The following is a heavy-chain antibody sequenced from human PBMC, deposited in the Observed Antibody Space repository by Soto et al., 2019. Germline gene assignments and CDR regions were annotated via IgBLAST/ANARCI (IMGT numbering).Heavy chain of an antibody. J-gene: IGHJ4*02. V-gene: IGHV2-5*02. CDR1: GFSLSTRDVG. D-gene: IGHD2-2*01. CDR2: VYWDDSK. Sequence: QITLNESGPTLVKPTQTLTLTCTFSGFSLSTRDVGVGWIRQPPGEALEWLGVVYWDDSKTYSPSLESRLTITKGTSKNPLVLRMTKLAPVDTATYYCAHCRGGVASFWGQGTLVTVSA. CDR3: AHCRGGVASF.